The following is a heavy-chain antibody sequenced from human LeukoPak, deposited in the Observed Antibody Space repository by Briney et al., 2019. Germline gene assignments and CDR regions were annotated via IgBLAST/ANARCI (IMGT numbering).Heavy chain of an antibody. V-gene: IGHV3-74*01. D-gene: IGHD3-10*01. CDR1: GFTFSSYW. CDR3: ASHMVRGVITD. CDR2: INSDGSST. Sequence: GGSLRLSCAASGFTFSSYWMHWVRQAPGKGLVWVSRINSDGSSTSYADSVKGRFTISRDNAKNTLYLQMNSLRAEDTAVYYCASHMVRGVITDWGQGTLVTVSS. J-gene: IGHJ4*02.